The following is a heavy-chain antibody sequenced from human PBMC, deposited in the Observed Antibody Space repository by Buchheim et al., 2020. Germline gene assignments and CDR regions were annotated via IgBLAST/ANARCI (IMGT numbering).Heavy chain of an antibody. Sequence: QLQLQESGPGLVKPSETLSLTCTVSGGSISSSSYYWGWIRQPPGKGLEWIGSIYYSGSTYYNPSLKSRVTISVDTSKNQFSLKLSSVTAADTAVCYCATLTTVTLYYYYYGMDVWGQGTT. V-gene: IGHV4-39*07. CDR2: IYYSGST. D-gene: IGHD4-17*01. J-gene: IGHJ6*02. CDR3: ATLTTVTLYYYYYGMDV. CDR1: GGSISSSSYY.